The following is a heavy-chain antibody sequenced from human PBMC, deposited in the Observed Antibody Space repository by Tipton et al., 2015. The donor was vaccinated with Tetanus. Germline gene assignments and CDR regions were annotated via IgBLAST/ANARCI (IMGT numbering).Heavy chain of an antibody. CDR3: ARVARITIFGVVIGFDY. CDR2: ISSSSSYT. V-gene: IGHV3-11*06. J-gene: IGHJ4*02. Sequence: SLRLSCAASGFTFSDYYMSWIRQAPGKGLEWVSYISSSSSYTNYADSVKGRFTISRDNAKNSLYLQMNSLRAEDTAVYYCARVARITIFGVVIGFDYWGQGTLVTVSS. D-gene: IGHD3-3*01. CDR1: GFTFSDYY.